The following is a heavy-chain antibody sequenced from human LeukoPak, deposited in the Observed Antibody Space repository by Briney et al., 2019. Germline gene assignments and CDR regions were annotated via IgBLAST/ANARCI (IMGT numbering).Heavy chain of an antibody. CDR2: ISSSSSYI. V-gene: IGHV3-21*01. CDR1: GFTFSSYS. CDR3: ARDLTVGATVRYFDC. J-gene: IGHJ4*02. D-gene: IGHD1-26*01. Sequence: GGSLRLSCAASGFTFSSYSMNWVRQAPGKGLEWVSSISSSSSYIYYADSVKGRFTISRDNAKNSLYLQMNSLRAEDTAVYYCARDLTVGATVRYFDCWGQGTLVTVSS.